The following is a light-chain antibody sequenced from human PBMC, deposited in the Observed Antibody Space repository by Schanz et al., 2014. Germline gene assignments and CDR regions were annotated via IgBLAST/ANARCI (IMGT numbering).Light chain of an antibody. V-gene: IGKV3-20*01. CDR3: QQFGSYHGVT. J-gene: IGKJ2*01. Sequence: EIVLTQSPGTLSLSPGERATLSCRASQSVSSSYLAWYQQKPGQAPRLLIYGASIRATGIPDRFSVSGSATDFTLTIRRLEPEDFAVYYCQQFGSYHGVTFGQGTKLEIK. CDR2: GAS. CDR1: QSVSSSY.